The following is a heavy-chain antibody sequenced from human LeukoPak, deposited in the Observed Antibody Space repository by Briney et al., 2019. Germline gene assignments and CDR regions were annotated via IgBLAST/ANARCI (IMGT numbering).Heavy chain of an antibody. D-gene: IGHD6-19*01. Sequence: SSETLSLTCAVYGGSFSDYYWSWIRQPPGKGLEWIGEINHSGSTNYNPSLKSRVTISIDTSKNQFSLKLSSVTAADTAVYYCARAVAGTGGSYFDYWGQGTLVTVSS. CDR2: INHSGST. V-gene: IGHV4-34*01. J-gene: IGHJ4*02. CDR3: ARAVAGTGGSYFDY. CDR1: GGSFSDYY.